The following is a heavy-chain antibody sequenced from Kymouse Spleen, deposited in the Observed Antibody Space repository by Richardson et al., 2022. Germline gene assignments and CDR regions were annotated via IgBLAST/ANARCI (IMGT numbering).Heavy chain of an antibody. CDR2: IYYSGST. J-gene: IGHJ5*02. V-gene: IGHV4-39*01. CDR1: GGSISSSSYY. CDR3: ARHDGMVRGVNWFDP. D-gene: IGHD3-10*01. Sequence: QLQLQESGPGLVKPSETLSLTCTVSGGSISSSSYYWGWIRQPPGKGLEWIGSIYYSGSTYYNPSLKSRVTISVDTSKNQFSLKLSSVTAADTAVYYCARHDGMVRGVNWFDPWGQGTLVTVSS.